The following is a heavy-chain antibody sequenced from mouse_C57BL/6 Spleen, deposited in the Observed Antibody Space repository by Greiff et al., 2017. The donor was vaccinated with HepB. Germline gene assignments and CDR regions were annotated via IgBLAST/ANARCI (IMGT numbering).Heavy chain of an antibody. V-gene: IGHV3-6*01. CDR2: ISYDGSN. CDR1: GYSITSGYY. J-gene: IGHJ2*01. Sequence: EVQLVESGPGLVKPSQSLSLTCSVTGYSITSGYYWNWIRQFPGNKLEWMGYISYDGSNNYNPSLKNRISITRDTSKNQFFLKLNSVTTEDTATYYCARVDDYDERGFDYWGQGTTLTVSS. D-gene: IGHD2-4*01. CDR3: ARVDDYDERGFDY.